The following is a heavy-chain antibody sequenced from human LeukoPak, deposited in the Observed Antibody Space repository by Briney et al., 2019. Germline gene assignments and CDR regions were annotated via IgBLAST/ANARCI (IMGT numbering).Heavy chain of an antibody. CDR1: GGTLSSYA. CDR3: ARDNPDGGYFDY. Sequence: SVKVSCKASGGTLSSYAISWVRQAPGQGLEWMGGIIPIFGTANYAQKCQGRVTITADESTSTAYMELSSLRSEDTAVYYCARDNPDGGYFDYWGQGTLVTVSS. CDR2: IIPIFGTA. J-gene: IGHJ4*02. V-gene: IGHV1-69*13. D-gene: IGHD3-16*01.